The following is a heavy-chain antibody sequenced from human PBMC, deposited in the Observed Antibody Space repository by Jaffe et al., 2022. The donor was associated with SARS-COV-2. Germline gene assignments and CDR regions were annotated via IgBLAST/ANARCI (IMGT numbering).Heavy chain of an antibody. CDR3: ARDGPLCWFDP. J-gene: IGHJ5*02. CDR2: MYSSGST. Sequence: QVQLQESGPGLVKPSQTLSLTCTVSGGSISSGSYYWSWIRQPAGKGLEWIGRMYSSGSTNYNPSLKSRVTISVDSSKNQFSLKLSSVTAADTAVYYCARDGPLCWFDPWGQGTLVTVSS. CDR1: GGSISSGSYY. V-gene: IGHV4-61*02.